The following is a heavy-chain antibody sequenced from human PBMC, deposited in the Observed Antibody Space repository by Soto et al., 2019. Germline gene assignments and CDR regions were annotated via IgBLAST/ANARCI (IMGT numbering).Heavy chain of an antibody. CDR1: GGTCSSYA. Sequence: QVQLVQSGAEVMKPGSSVKVSCKASGGTCSSYAICWVRQAPGPGLEWMGGIIPIFGTANYAQKFQGRVTITADESTSTAYMGLSSLRSEHTAVYYCARHVPAAGYYNGMDVWGQGTTVTVSS. CDR3: ARHVPAAGYYNGMDV. V-gene: IGHV1-69*12. D-gene: IGHD2-2*01. J-gene: IGHJ6*02. CDR2: IIPIFGTA.